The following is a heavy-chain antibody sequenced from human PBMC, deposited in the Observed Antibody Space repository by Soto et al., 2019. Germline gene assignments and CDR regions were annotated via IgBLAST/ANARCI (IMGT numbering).Heavy chain of an antibody. CDR1: GFTFSSYG. D-gene: IGHD6-19*01. CDR3: ARDRAAVACTLSY. V-gene: IGHV3-33*01. J-gene: IGHJ4*02. Sequence: QVQLVESGGGVVQPGRSLRLSCAASGFTFSSYGMHWVRQAPGKGLEWVAVIWYDGSNKYYADSVKGRFTISRDNSKNTLYLQMNSLRTEDTAVYYCARDRAAVACTLSYWGQGTLVTVSS. CDR2: IWYDGSNK.